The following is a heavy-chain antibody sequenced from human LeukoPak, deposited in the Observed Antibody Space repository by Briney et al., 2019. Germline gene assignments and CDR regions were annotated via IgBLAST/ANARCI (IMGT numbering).Heavy chain of an antibody. D-gene: IGHD6-19*01. Sequence: PGGSLRLSCAASGFTFSDYYMSWIRQAPGKGLEWVSYISSSGSTIYYADSVKGRFTISRDNAKNSLYLQMNSLRAEDTAVYYCARAQWLVPFYFDYWGQGTLVTVSS. CDR3: ARAQWLVPFYFDY. CDR2: ISSSGSTI. V-gene: IGHV3-11*01. J-gene: IGHJ4*02. CDR1: GFTFSDYY.